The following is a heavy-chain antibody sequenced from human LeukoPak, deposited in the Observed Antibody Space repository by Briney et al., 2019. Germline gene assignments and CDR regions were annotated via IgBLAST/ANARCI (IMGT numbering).Heavy chain of an antibody. V-gene: IGHV4-39*01. CDR3: ARQFYDILTGYPYYFDH. Sequence: PSETLSRTCTVSGGSISNSSYYWGWIRQPPGKGLEWIGAIYYSGSTYFDPSLKSRVTMSVDTSKNQFSLKLSSVTAADTAVYYCARQFYDILTGYPYYFDHWGQGTLVTVSS. CDR1: GGSISNSSYY. J-gene: IGHJ4*02. D-gene: IGHD3-9*01. CDR2: IYYSGST.